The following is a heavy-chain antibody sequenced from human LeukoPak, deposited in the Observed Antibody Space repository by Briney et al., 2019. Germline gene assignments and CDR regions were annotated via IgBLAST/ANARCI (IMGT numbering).Heavy chain of an antibody. CDR1: GDSVSSNSAA. CDR3: TRTIAGYIDY. V-gene: IGHV6-1*01. CDR2: TYYRSKWYY. D-gene: IGHD2-2*02. Sequence: SHTLSLTCAISGDSVSSNSAAWDWIRHSPSRGLEWLGRTYYRSKWYYGYAVSVKSRITINPDTSKNQFSLQLNSVTPEDTAIYYCTRTIAGYIDYWGQGTLVTVSS. J-gene: IGHJ4*02.